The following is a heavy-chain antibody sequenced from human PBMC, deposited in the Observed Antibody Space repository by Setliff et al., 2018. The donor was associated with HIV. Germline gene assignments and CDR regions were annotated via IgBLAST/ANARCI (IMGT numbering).Heavy chain of an antibody. D-gene: IGHD2-15*01. J-gene: IGHJ5*02. V-gene: IGHV4-30-4*08. CDR2: IHYKGNI. CDR1: GDSIISGDYY. CDR3: ARFTVVVFGAGEPSWFDP. Sequence: SETLSLTCSVSGDSIISGDYYWSWIRQSPGKGLEWIGHIHYKGNIDYNASLKSRLAISSDTSKNQFSLNLSSVIAADTAIYFCARFTVVVFGAGEPSWFDPWGQGILVTVSS.